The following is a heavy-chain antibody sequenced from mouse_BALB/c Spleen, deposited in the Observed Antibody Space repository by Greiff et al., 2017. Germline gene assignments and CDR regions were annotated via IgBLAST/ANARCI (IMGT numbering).Heavy chain of an antibody. D-gene: IGHD1-2*01. V-gene: IGHV1-26*01. J-gene: IGHJ4*01. CDR2: INPSNGGT. CDR1: GYSFTGST. Sequence: EVPLQESGPELVKPGASMKISCKASGYSFTGSTMNWVKQSHGRHLGWIGLINPSNGGTSYNQKFQGKATLTVDKSSSTAYMELLSLTSEDSAVYYCASITTATVYAMDYWGQGTSVTVSS. CDR3: ASITTATVYAMDY.